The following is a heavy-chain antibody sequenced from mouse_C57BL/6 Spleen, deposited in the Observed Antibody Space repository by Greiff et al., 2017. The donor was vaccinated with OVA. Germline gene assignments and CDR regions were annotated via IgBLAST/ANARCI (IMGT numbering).Heavy chain of an antibody. Sequence: VQLQESGAELVRPGTSVKMSCKASGYTFTNYWIGWAKQRPGHGLEWIGDIYPGGGYTNYNEKFKGKATLTADKSSSTAYMQFSSLTSEDSAIYYCARSTTLYYFDYWGQGTTLIVSS. J-gene: IGHJ2*01. D-gene: IGHD2-1*01. CDR2: IYPGGGYT. V-gene: IGHV1-63*01. CDR1: GYTFTNYW. CDR3: ARSTTLYYFDY.